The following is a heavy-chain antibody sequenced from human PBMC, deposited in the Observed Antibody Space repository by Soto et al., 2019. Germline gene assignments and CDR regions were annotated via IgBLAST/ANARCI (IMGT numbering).Heavy chain of an antibody. CDR2: ISSSSSTI. CDR3: ASEQWLVSNHFDY. D-gene: IGHD6-19*01. V-gene: IGHV3-48*01. CDR1: GFTFSSYS. Sequence: GGSLRLSCAASGFTFSSYSMNWVRQAPGKGLEWVSYISSSSSTIYYADSVKGRFTISRDNAKNSLYLQMNSLRAEDTAVYYCASEQWLVSNHFDYWGQGTLVTVSS. J-gene: IGHJ4*02.